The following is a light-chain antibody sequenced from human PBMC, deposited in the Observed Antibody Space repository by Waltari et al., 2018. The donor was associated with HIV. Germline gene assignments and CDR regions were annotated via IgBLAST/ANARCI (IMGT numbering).Light chain of an antibody. CDR1: HSNGNNY. CDR3: MQDLRLPLT. CDR2: MAS. Sequence: HSNGNNYLIWYVQKPGQSLHLLIYMASHRASGVPDRFRGSGSGTDFTLEISRVETEDSGVYYCMQDLRLPLTFGGGTKVEI. J-gene: IGKJ4*01. V-gene: IGKV2-28*01.